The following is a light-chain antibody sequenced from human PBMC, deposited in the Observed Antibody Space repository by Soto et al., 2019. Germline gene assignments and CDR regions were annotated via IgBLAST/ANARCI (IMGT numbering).Light chain of an antibody. CDR1: TSNLGSDYV. J-gene: IGLJ2*01. CDR3: QSYDSRLRGVI. CDR2: IND. V-gene: IGLV1-40*01. Sequence: QSVLTQPPSVSGAPGQRVTISCTGGTSNLGSDYVVHWYQQLPGRAPRLLIYINDKRPSGVTDRFSGSKSGTSASLAITGLQAEDEADYYCQSYDSRLRGVIFGGGTKLPVL.